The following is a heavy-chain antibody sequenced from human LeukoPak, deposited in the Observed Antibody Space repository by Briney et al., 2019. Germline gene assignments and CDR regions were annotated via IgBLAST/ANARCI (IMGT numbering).Heavy chain of an antibody. CDR1: GGSISSYY. D-gene: IGHD6-19*01. J-gene: IGHJ4*02. CDR2: IYYSGST. Sequence: SETLSLTCTVSGGSISSYYWSWIRQPPGKGLEWIGYIYYSGSTNYNPSLKSRVTISVDTSKNQFSLKLSSVTAADTAVYYCARHAYSSGWLTFDYWGQGTLVTVSS. CDR3: ARHAYSSGWLTFDY. V-gene: IGHV4-59*08.